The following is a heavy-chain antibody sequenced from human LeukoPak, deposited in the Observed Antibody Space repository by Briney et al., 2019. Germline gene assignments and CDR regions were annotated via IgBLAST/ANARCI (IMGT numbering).Heavy chain of an antibody. CDR3: AKVFGPYGDFFSFDN. J-gene: IGHJ4*02. CDR2: ISGSGRNT. D-gene: IGHD4-17*01. CDR1: GFNFSNHA. Sequence: GGSLRLSCSASGFNFSNHAMNWVRQAPGKGLEWISFISGSGRNTDYADSVKGRFTISRDNSKNTLYLQVNSLRAEDTAVYFCAKVFGPYGDFFSFDNWGRGTLVTVSS. V-gene: IGHV3-23*01.